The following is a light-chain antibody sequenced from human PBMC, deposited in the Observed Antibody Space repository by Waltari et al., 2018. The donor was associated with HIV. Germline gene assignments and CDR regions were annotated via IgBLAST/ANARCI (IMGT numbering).Light chain of an antibody. CDR3: QQYNTYSRT. V-gene: IGKV1-5*03. J-gene: IGKJ1*01. CDR2: KAS. CDR1: QSINNW. Sequence: DIQMTQSSSTLSASVGARVSITCRASQSINNWLAWYQQKPGKAPKLLIYKASTLESGVPSRFSGGGSGTEFTLTITSLQPEDFATYYCQQYNTYSRTFGQGTKVEAK.